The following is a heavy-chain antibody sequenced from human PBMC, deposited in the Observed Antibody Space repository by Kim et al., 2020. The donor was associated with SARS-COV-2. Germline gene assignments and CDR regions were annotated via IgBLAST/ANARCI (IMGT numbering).Heavy chain of an antibody. CDR1: GLTYSSYA. J-gene: IGHJ4*02. D-gene: IGHD3-16*01. Sequence: GGSLRLSCAASGLTYSSYAMNWFRQAPGKGLERVTGITGGVTVTPHADSVKGRFTISRDNSMNTIFLQMTSLRVEDSAIYYCAKVTFGPNVGPDHFDTWGEGTLGPVSS. V-gene: IGHV3-23*01. CDR3: AKVTFGPNVGPDHFDT. CDR2: ITGGVTVT.